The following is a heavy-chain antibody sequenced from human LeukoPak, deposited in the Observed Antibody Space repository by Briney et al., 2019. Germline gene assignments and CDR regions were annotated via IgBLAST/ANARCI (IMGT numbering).Heavy chain of an antibody. J-gene: IGHJ4*02. V-gene: IGHV3-23*01. CDR1: GFTFRSYA. Sequence: PGGSLRLSCAASGFTFRSYATSWVRQAPGKGLEWVSGISDGSTYYADSIKGRFTISRDNSKNSLYLQMNNLRAEDTAVYYCAKWGLDCSVAGCLYYFDYWGQGTLVTVSS. CDR3: AKWGLDCSVAGCLYYFDY. CDR2: ISDGST. D-gene: IGHD2-15*01.